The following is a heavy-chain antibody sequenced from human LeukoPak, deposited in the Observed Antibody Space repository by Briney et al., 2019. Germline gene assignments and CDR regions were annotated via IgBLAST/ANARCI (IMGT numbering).Heavy chain of an antibody. CDR2: ISSSGSTI. Sequence: GGSLRLSCAASGFTFSDYYMSWIRQAPGKGLEWVSYISSSGSTIYYADSVKGRLTISRDNAKNSLYLQMNSLRAEDTAVYYCARGSTIFGVVIEGNWFDPWGQGTLVTVSS. CDR1: GFTFSDYY. D-gene: IGHD3-3*01. V-gene: IGHV3-11*01. CDR3: ARGSTIFGVVIEGNWFDP. J-gene: IGHJ5*02.